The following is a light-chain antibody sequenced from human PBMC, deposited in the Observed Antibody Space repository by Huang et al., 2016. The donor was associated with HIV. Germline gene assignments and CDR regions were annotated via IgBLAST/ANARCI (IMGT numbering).Light chain of an antibody. J-gene: IGKJ3*01. CDR3: QQYGTSRIFT. V-gene: IGKV3-20*01. CDR2: RAS. Sequence: EIVLTQSPGTLSLSPGERATLSCRASQSVSSRYLAWYQQKPGQAPRLLLYRASYRATGIPDRFSGSGSATDFTLTISRLEPEDLAVYYCQQYGTSRIFTFGPGTRVDIK. CDR1: QSVSSRY.